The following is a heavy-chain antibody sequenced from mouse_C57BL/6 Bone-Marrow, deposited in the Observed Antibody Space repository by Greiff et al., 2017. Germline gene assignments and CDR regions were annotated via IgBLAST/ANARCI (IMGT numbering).Heavy chain of an antibody. CDR1: GYTFTSYW. J-gene: IGHJ2*01. D-gene: IGHD2-5*01. Sequence: QVQLQQPGAELVKPGASVKLSCKASGYTFTSYWMHWVKQRPGQGLEWIGMIHPNSGSTNYNEKFKSKATLTVDKSSSTAYMQLSSLTSEDSAVYYCAIYYSNYYFDYWGQGTTLTVSS. CDR3: AIYYSNYYFDY. CDR2: IHPNSGST. V-gene: IGHV1-64*01.